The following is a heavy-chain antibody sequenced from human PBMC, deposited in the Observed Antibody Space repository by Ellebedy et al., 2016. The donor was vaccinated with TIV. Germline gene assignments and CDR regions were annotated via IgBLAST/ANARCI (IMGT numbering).Heavy chain of an antibody. CDR3: AGGWCSSTSCYGRFDY. J-gene: IGHJ4*02. D-gene: IGHD2-2*01. V-gene: IGHV1-2*02. CDR2: INPNSGGT. CDR1: GYTFTGYY. Sequence: ASVKVSXXASGYTFTGYYMHWVRQAPGQGLEWMGWINPNSGGTNYAQKFQGRVTMTRDTSISTAYMELSRLRSDDTAVYYCAGGWCSSTSCYGRFDYWGQGTLVTVSS.